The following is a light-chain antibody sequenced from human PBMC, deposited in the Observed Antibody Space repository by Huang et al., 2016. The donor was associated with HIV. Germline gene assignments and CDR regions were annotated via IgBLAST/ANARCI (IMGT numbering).Light chain of an antibody. Sequence: EIVMTQSPATLSLSPGEAATLSCRASQSVGNNLAWYQQKPGQSPRLLIHGVSTRASGVPGRCSGSGSGTEFTLTISSLQSEDFAVYHCQQYKDWPTYTFGQGTKLEIK. CDR2: GVS. V-gene: IGKV3-15*01. CDR3: QQYKDWPTYT. J-gene: IGKJ2*01. CDR1: QSVGNN.